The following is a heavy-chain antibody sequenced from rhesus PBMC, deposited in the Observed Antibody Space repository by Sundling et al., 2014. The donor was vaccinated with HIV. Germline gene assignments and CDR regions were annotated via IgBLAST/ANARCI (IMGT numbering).Heavy chain of an antibody. V-gene: IGHV4-169*01. Sequence: QLQLQESGPGLVKPSETLSVTCAVSGGSIRSSYWSWIRQAPGKGLEWVGYIFGSGSSVKNNPSLKSRVTLSVDTTENRLSLSLNSVTAADTAVYYCARGRAYYAWNDVPGLDSWGHGVVVTVSS. CDR3: ARGRAYYAWNDVPGLDS. D-gene: IGHD1-38*01. CDR2: IFGSGSSV. J-gene: IGHJ6*01. CDR1: GGSIRSSY.